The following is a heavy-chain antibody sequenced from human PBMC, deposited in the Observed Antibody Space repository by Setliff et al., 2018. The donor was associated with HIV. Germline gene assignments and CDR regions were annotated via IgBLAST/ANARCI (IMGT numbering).Heavy chain of an antibody. J-gene: IGHJ4*01. CDR1: GGSFRGYY. CDR3: ARASPERVATFFDF. D-gene: IGHD5-12*01. CDR2: INHSGST. V-gene: IGHV4-34*01. Sequence: PSETLSLTCAVYGGSFRGYYWSWIRQPPGKGLEWIGEINHSGSTNYNPSLKSRVTISVDTSKSQFSLKLSSVTAADTAIYYCARASPERVATFFDFWGQGSLVTVSS.